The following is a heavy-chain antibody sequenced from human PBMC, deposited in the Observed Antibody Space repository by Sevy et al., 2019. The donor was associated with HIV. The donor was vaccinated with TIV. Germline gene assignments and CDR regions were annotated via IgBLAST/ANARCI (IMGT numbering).Heavy chain of an antibody. D-gene: IGHD3-10*01. J-gene: IGHJ4*02. CDR2: FYPGHSAT. CDR1: GYSFTSYW. Sequence: GKSLKISCKGSGYSFTSYWIGWVRQMPGKGLQWMGIFYPGHSATRYSPSFQGQVTISADKSITTAYLQWSSLKASDTAIYYCAKLYCGSYYFDSWGQGTTVTVSS. CDR3: AKLYCGSYYFDS. V-gene: IGHV5-51*01.